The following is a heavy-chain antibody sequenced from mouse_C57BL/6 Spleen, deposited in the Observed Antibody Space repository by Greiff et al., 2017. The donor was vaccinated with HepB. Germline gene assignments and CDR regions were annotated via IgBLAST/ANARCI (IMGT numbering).Heavy chain of an antibody. CDR2: ISDGGSYT. J-gene: IGHJ2*01. Sequence: DVQLVESGGGLVKPGGSLKLSCAASGFTFSSYAMSWVRQTPEKRLEWVATISDGGSYTYYPDNVKGRFTISRDNAKNNLYLQMSHLKSEDTAMYYCARDQGLRRDYFDYWGQGTTLTVSS. CDR3: ARDQGLRRDYFDY. CDR1: GFTFSSYA. D-gene: IGHD1-2*01. V-gene: IGHV5-4*01.